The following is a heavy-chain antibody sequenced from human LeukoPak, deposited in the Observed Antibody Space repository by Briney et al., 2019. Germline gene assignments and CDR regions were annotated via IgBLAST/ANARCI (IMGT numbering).Heavy chain of an antibody. CDR3: ARDTRESELPVDY. Sequence: PGRSLRLSCAASVFTLSTYWMHWVLQSPGKGLVSVSVIDSDGSSTRYADAVKGRFTISRHNAKNTLYLPMNGLRAEHTAVYYCARDTRESELPVDYWGQGTLVTVSS. V-gene: IGHV3-74*01. J-gene: IGHJ4*02. CDR1: VFTLSTYW. CDR2: IDSDGSST. D-gene: IGHD1-7*01.